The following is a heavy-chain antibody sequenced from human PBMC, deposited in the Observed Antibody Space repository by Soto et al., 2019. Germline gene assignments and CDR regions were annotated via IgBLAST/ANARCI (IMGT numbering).Heavy chain of an antibody. CDR1: VGTFSSYT. J-gene: IGHJ6*02. D-gene: IGHD5-12*01. V-gene: IGHV1-69*02. CDR3: ARATSERGYSGYDEYYYYGMDV. CDR2: IIPILGIA. Sequence: SVTVSCKASVGTFSSYTSSWVRQAPGQGLEWMGRIIPILGIANYAQKFQGRVTITADKSTSTAYMELSSLRSEDTAVYYCARATSERGYSGYDEYYYYGMDVWGQGTTVTVSS.